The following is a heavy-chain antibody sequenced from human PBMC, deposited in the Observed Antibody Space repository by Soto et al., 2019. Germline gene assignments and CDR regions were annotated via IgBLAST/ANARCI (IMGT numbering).Heavy chain of an antibody. V-gene: IGHV3-23*01. J-gene: IGHJ4*02. Sequence: EVQLLESGGGLVQPGGSLRLSCAASGFTFSSYAMSWVRQAPGKGLEWVSAISGSGGSTYYADSVKGRFTISRDKSKNTLYLQMNSLRAEDTAVYYCARLTYGSGSRSYYFDYWGQGTLVTVSS. CDR2: ISGSGGST. D-gene: IGHD3-10*01. CDR1: GFTFSSYA. CDR3: ARLTYGSGSRSYYFDY.